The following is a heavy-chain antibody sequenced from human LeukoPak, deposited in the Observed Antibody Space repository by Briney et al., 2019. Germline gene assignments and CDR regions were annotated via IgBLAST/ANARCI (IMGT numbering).Heavy chain of an antibody. Sequence: PSQPLSLTCSVSCRSISSGIYYGRWIRQPAGEGLECIGRIYTSGSTNYTPPLKSRVTIYVDTSKNQFHRTLRSASATDVAVYYWARDSGSYCGVDYWGQGTLVTVSS. V-gene: IGHV4-61*02. CDR2: IYTSGST. CDR1: CRSISSGIYY. CDR3: ARDSGSYCGVDY. D-gene: IGHD1-26*01. J-gene: IGHJ4*02.